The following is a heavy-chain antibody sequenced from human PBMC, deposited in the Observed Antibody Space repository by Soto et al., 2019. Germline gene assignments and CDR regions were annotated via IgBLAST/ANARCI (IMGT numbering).Heavy chain of an antibody. V-gene: IGHV1-69*02. CDR2: IIPILGIA. D-gene: IGHD6-13*01. J-gene: IGHJ4*02. CDR3: AIGAAGRD. Sequence: QVQLVQSGAEVKKPGSSVKVSCKASGGTFSSYTISWVRQAPGQGLEWMGRIIPILGIANYAQKFQGRVTSTEDKSTSTAYMELSSLISEETAVYYCAIGAAGRDWGQGTLVTVSS. CDR1: GGTFSSYT.